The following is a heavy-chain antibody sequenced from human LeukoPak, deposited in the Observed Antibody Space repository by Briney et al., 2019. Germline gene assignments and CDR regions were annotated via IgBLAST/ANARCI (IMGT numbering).Heavy chain of an antibody. CDR3: AKGIDSTGYYPFDY. J-gene: IGHJ4*02. CDR2: INHNGNVN. CDR1: GFTFSSYW. V-gene: IGHV3-7*03. D-gene: IGHD3-22*01. Sequence: GGSLRLSCAASGFTFSSYWMNWARQAPGKGLEWVASINHNGNVNYYVDSVKGRFTISRDTSKSTLYLQLNSLRAEDTAIYYCAKGIDSTGYYPFDYWGQGTLVTVSS.